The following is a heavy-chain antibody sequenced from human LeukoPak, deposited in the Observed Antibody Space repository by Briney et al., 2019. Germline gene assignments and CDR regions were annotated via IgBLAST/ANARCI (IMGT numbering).Heavy chain of an antibody. CDR1: GGSISSSSYY. J-gene: IGHJ4*02. Sequence: SETLSFTCTVSGGSISSSSYYWSWIRQPAGKGLEWIGRIYTSGSTNYNPSLKSRVTMSVDTSKNQFSLKLSSVTAADTAVYYCAGDYDSSGYLLAYWGQGTLVTVSS. V-gene: IGHV4-61*02. CDR3: AGDYDSSGYLLAY. D-gene: IGHD3-22*01. CDR2: IYTSGST.